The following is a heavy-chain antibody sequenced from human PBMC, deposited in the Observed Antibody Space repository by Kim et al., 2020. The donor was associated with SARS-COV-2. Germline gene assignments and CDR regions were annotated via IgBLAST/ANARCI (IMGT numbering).Heavy chain of an antibody. CDR1: GGSFSGYY. D-gene: IGHD6-19*01. CDR2: INHSGST. CDR3: ARGRGIAVAGTGWGYYYYGMDV. J-gene: IGHJ6*02. V-gene: IGHV4-34*01. Sequence: SETLSLTCAVYGGSFSGYYWSWIRQPPGKGLEWIGEINHSGSTNYNPSLKSRVTISVDTSKNQFSLKLSSVTAADTAVYYCARGRGIAVAGTGWGYYYYGMDVWGQGTTVTVSS.